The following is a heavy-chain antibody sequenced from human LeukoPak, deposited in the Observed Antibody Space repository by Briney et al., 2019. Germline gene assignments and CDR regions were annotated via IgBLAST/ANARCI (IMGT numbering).Heavy chain of an antibody. D-gene: IGHD1-26*01. V-gene: IGHV4-34*01. CDR3: ARPRIVGARAFDY. J-gene: IGHJ4*02. CDR2: INHSGST. Sequence: SETLSLTCAVYGGSFSGYYWSWIRQPPGKGLEWIGEINHSGSTNYNPSLKSRVTISVDTSKNQFSLKLSSVTAADTAVYYCARPRIVGARAFDYWGQGTLVTVSS. CDR1: GGSFSGYY.